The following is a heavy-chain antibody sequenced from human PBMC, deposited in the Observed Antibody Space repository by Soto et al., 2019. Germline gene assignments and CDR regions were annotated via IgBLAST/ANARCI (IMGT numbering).Heavy chain of an antibody. J-gene: IGHJ6*02. V-gene: IGHV5-10-1*01. CDR2: IYSSDSYT. D-gene: IGHD7-27*01. Sequence: GESLKISGKGSGYSFTSYWISWVRQMPGKGLEWMGRIYSSDSYTNYSPSFQGHVTISADKSISTAYLQWSSLKAADTPISYSATHPTSTGDPNFYGLDVWCQETTVTAS. CDR1: GYSFTSYW. CDR3: ATHPTSTGDPNFYGLDV.